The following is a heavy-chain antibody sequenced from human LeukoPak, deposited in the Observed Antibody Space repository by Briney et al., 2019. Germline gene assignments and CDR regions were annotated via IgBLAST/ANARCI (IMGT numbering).Heavy chain of an antibody. CDR2: IYYSGST. CDR1: GGSISSYY. Sequence: SETLSLTCTVSGGSISSYYWSWIRQPPGKGLEWIGYIYYSGSTNYNPSLKSRVTISLDTSKNQFSLKLSSVTAADTAVYYCAKEYDSGGYGANFDYWGQGTLVTVSS. CDR3: AKEYDSGGYGANFDY. J-gene: IGHJ4*02. V-gene: IGHV4-59*01. D-gene: IGHD3-10*01.